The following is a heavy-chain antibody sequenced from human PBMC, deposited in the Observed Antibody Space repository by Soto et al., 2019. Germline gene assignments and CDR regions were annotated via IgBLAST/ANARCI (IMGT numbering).Heavy chain of an antibody. CDR2: IYHSGSF. D-gene: IGHD2-15*01. CDR1: GGSISSGTYS. CDR3: ARASGYCSGGTCFPFDY. J-gene: IGHJ4*02. V-gene: IGHV4-30-2*01. Sequence: SETLSLTFDVSGGSISSGTYSWNWIRQPPGKGLEWIGYIYHSGSFYYNPSLKSRVTISIDRSKNQFSLNLDSVTAADTAVYYCARASGYCSGGTCFPFDYWGRGTLVTVS.